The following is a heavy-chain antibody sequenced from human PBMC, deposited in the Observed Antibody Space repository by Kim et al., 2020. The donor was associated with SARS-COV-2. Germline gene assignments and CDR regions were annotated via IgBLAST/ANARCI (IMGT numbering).Heavy chain of an antibody. CDR1: GFTFSDSW. Sequence: GGSLRLSCAASGFTFSDSWMSWVRQAPGKGLEWVAYIKQDGSEKYYVDSVKGRFTISRDNTKNSLYLQMNSLRADDTAIYYCAKGGWYPDAWGPGTLVTVSS. D-gene: IGHD2-15*01. V-gene: IGHV3-7*03. J-gene: IGHJ2*01. CDR3: AKGGWYPDA. CDR2: IKQDGSEK.